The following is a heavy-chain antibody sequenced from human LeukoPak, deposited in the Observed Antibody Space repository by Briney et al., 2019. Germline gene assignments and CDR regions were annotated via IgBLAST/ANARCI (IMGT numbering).Heavy chain of an antibody. CDR2: MYSSGSG. CDR1: GDSISSGSYY. Sequence: PSETLSLTCTVSGDSISSGSYYWSWIRQPAGKGLEWIGRMYSSGSGNYNPSLQSRVTIAVATSKDQFSLRLTSVTAADTAVYYCARFSGTPGGYIYGRGFFDYWGQGISVIVSS. CDR3: ARFSGTPGGYIYGRGFFDY. V-gene: IGHV4-61*02. D-gene: IGHD5-18*01. J-gene: IGHJ4*02.